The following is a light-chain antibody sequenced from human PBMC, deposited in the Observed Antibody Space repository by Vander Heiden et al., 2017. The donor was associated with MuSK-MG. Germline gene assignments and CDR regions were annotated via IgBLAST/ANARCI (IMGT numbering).Light chain of an antibody. V-gene: IGKV3-11*01. CDR3: QQRSNWPPIT. CDR1: QSVSRY. CDR2: DAS. Sequence: EIVLTQSPATLSLSPGERATLSCRASQSVSRYLAWYQQKPGQAPRLLIYDASNRATGIPARFSGSGSGTDFTLTISSREPEDFGVYYCQQRSNWPPITFGQGTRLEIK. J-gene: IGKJ5*01.